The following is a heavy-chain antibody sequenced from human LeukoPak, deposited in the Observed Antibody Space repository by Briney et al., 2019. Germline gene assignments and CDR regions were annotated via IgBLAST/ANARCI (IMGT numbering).Heavy chain of an antibody. J-gene: IGHJ4*02. CDR1: GYTFTSYY. V-gene: IGHV1-46*01. D-gene: IGHD2-21*02. CDR3: ARAQPRSQPLLSLLFDY. Sequence: ASVKVSCKASGYTFTSYYMHWVRQAPGQGLEWMGIINPSGGSTSCAQRFQGRVTMTRDTSTSTVYMELSSLRSEDTAVYYCARAQPRSQPLLSLLFDYWGQGTLVTVSS. CDR2: INPSGGST.